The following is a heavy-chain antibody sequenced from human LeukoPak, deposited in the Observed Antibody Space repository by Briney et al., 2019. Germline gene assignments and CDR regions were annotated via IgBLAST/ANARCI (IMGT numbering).Heavy chain of an antibody. CDR1: GYTFTSYG. CDR3: AREEDSYPAAMFTSDY. CDR2: ISAYNGNT. Sequence: ASVKVSCKASGYTFTSYGISWVRQAPGQGLEWVGWISAYNGNTNYAQKLQGRVTMTTDTSTSTAYMELRSLRSDDTAVYYCAREEDSYPAAMFTSDYWGQGTLVTVSS. V-gene: IGHV1-18*01. D-gene: IGHD2-2*01. J-gene: IGHJ4*02.